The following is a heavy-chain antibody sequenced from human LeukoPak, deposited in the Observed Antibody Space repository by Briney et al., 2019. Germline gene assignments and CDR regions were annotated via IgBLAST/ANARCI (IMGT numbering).Heavy chain of an antibody. CDR3: ARGDGAGWSPLLAYYYYYYRDD. J-gene: IGHJ6*03. Sequence: GTSVKLSCNSSGYTFTRCDNNWERRARGRGREWMGGMNPNSSNTGYAQKDEGSVTITRNTSNSKTYLELSSLRSEDTAVYYCARGDGAGWSPLLAYYYYYYRDDWGKGTTVTVSS. CDR2: MNPNSSNT. V-gene: IGHV1-8*01. D-gene: IGHD3-3*01. CDR1: GYTFTRCD.